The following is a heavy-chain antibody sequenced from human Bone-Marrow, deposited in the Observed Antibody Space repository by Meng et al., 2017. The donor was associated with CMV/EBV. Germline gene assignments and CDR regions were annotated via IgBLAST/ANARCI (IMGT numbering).Heavy chain of an antibody. CDR3: ARSSGWSRFDY. CDR2: INPNDDT. D-gene: IGHD6-19*01. J-gene: IGHJ4*02. CDR1: GYTVTDYY. V-gene: IGHV1-2*02. Sequence: QVRAVQSGAWVKTPGASVKVPCKASGYTVTDYYIHWVRQAPGQRLEWMGWINPNDDTNYAQNFQGRVTMTRDMSINTVYMELSRLTSDDTAVYYCARSSGWSRFDYWGLGTLVTVSS.